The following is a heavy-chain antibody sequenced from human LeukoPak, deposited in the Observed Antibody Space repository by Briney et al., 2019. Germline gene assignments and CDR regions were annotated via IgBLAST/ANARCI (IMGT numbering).Heavy chain of an antibody. J-gene: IGHJ3*02. CDR1: GFTFSSFW. CDR3: ARGEYHLPFDI. Sequence: TGGSLRLSCAASGFTFSSFWMHWVRQAPGKGLVWVSRINSDGSSTSYADSVKGRFTISRDNAENSLYLQMNSLRAEDTAVYYCARGEYHLPFDIWGQGTMVTVSS. CDR2: INSDGSST. D-gene: IGHD2-2*01. V-gene: IGHV3-74*01.